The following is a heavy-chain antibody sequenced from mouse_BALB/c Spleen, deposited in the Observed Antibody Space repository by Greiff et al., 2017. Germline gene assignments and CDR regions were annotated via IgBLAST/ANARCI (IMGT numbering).Heavy chain of an antibody. Sequence: VKLVESGAELIKPGASVKISCKATGYTFSSYWIEWVKQRPGHGLEWIGEILPGSGSTNYNEKFKGKATFTADTSSNTAYMQLSSLTSEDSAVYYCARPYDGYYVFAYWGQGTLVTVSA. V-gene: IGHV1-9*01. J-gene: IGHJ3*01. CDR2: ILPGSGST. CDR3: ARPYDGYYVFAY. D-gene: IGHD2-3*01. CDR1: GYTFSSYW.